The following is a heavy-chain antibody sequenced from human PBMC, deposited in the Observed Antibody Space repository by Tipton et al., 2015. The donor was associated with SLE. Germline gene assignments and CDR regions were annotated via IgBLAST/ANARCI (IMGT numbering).Heavy chain of an antibody. CDR2: ISGSGGST. CDR1: GFTFSSYA. Sequence: SLSLSCAASGFTFSSYAMSCVRQAPGKGLEWVSAISGSGGSTYSADSVKGRFTISRDNAKNSLYLQMNSLRAEDTAVYYCARETAPITGGRGAFDIWGQGTMVTV. V-gene: IGHV3-23*01. CDR3: ARETAPITGGRGAFDI. J-gene: IGHJ3*02. D-gene: IGHD7-27*01.